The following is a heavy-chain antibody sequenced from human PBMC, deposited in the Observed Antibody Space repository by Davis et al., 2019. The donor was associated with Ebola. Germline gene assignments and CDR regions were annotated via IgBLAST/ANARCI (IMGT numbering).Heavy chain of an antibody. D-gene: IGHD3-3*01. J-gene: IGHJ6*04. V-gene: IGHV3-23*01. CDR2: ISGSGGST. Sequence: GESLKISCTASVITFSSYAMTWVRQAPGKGLEWVSAISGSGGSTYYADSVKGRFTISRDNSKKTLYLQMNSLRAEDTAGYYCAKSGLSFGVVKYHYGMDVWGKGTTVTVSS. CDR1: VITFSSYA. CDR3: AKSGLSFGVVKYHYGMDV.